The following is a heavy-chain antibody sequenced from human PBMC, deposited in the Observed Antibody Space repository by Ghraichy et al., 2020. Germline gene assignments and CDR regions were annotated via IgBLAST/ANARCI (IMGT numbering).Heavy chain of an antibody. CDR1: GFTFSSFW. CDR2: IKVDGSTK. CDR3: TRDSDGDLSHY. V-gene: IGHV3-7*03. D-gene: IGHD4-17*01. J-gene: IGHJ4*02. Sequence: GGSLRLSCAASGFTFSSFWMSWVRQAPGRGLEWVANIKVDGSTKYYVDSVRGRFTISRDNAKNSLYLQMNSLRAEDTALYYCTRDSDGDLSHYWGQGTLVTVSS.